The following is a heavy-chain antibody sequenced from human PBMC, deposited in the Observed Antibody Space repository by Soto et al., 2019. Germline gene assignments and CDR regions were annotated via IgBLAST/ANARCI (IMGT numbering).Heavy chain of an antibody. V-gene: IGHV5-51*01. CDR1: GYSFTSYW. CDR2: IYPGDSDT. D-gene: IGHD3-22*01. Sequence: GESLKISCKGSGYSFTSYWICWVRQMPWKGLEWMGIIYPGDSDTRYSPSFQGQVTISADKSISTAYLQWSSLKASDTAMYYCARQKDFYYDSSGYGAFGIWGQGTMVTVSS. CDR3: ARQKDFYYDSSGYGAFGI. J-gene: IGHJ3*02.